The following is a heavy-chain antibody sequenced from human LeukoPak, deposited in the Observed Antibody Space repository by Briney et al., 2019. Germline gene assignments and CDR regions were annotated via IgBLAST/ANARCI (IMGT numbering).Heavy chain of an antibody. CDR1: GFTFSSYA. D-gene: IGHD2-2*01. CDR2: ISYDGSDT. V-gene: IGHV3-30-3*01. J-gene: IGHJ4*02. Sequence: GRSLRLSCAASGFTFSSYAMHWVRQAPGKGLEWVSFISYDGSDTYYTDSVKDRFTISRDNSKNTLYLQMNSLRADDTAVYYCASARVVEVLATPTALDYWGQGTLVTVSS. CDR3: ASARVVEVLATPTALDY.